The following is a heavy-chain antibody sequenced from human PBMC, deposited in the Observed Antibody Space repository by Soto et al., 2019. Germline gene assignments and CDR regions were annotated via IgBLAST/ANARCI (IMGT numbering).Heavy chain of an antibody. D-gene: IGHD6-25*01. CDR1: GYTFTHYY. CDR3: ARDLAAGDY. V-gene: IGHV1-46*01. CDR2: INPASGST. J-gene: IGHJ4*02. Sequence: QVQLVQSGAEVKKPEASVKLSCRTSGYTFTHYYIHWVRQAPGQGLEWLAIINPASGSTNYAQDFLGRVTLTMDTSTTTVYMELSGLRAEDTAIFYCARDLAAGDYWGQGTLVTVSS.